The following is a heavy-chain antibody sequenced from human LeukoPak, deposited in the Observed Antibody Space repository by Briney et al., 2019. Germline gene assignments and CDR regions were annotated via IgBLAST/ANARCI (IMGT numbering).Heavy chain of an antibody. J-gene: IGHJ3*02. CDR3: ARVRVGATYGGAFDI. Sequence: GGSLRLSCAASGFTFSDYYMSWIRQAPGKVLEWVSSISSSSTYIFYADSVKGRFTISRDDAKNSLYLQMNSLRAEDTAVYSCARVRVGATYGGAFDIWGQGTMVTVSS. D-gene: IGHD1-26*01. V-gene: IGHV3-11*06. CDR1: GFTFSDYY. CDR2: ISSSSTYI.